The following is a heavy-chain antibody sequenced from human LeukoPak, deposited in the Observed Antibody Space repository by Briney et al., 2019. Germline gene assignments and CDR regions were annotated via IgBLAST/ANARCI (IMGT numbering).Heavy chain of an antibody. Sequence: PGASVKVSCKASGYTFTDYYIHWVRQAPGQGLEWVGWINPNSGATNYAQKFHGRVTMASDTAIRTPYMDLNRVGPDDTAVYYCAKTARRGGQNWLDPWGQGTLVTVSS. V-gene: IGHV1-2*02. J-gene: IGHJ5*02. CDR2: INPNSGAT. CDR1: GYTFTDYY. D-gene: IGHD3-16*01. CDR3: AKTARRGGQNWLDP.